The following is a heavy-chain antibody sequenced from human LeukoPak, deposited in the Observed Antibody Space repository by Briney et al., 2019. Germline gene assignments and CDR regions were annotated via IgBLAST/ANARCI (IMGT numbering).Heavy chain of an antibody. D-gene: IGHD5-12*01. CDR1: GYTFTSYY. J-gene: IGHJ4*02. CDR3: ARALSRGYSGYDYGLGY. Sequence: ASVKVSCKASGYTFTSYYMHWVRQAPGQGLEWMGIINPSGGSTSYAQKFQGRVTMTRDTSTSTVYMELSSLRSEDTAVYYCARALSRGYSGYDYGLGYWGQGTLVTVSS. CDR2: INPSGGST. V-gene: IGHV1-46*01.